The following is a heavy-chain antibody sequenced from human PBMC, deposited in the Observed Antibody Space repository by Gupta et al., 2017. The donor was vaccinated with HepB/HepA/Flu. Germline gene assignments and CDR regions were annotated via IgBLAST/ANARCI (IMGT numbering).Heavy chain of an antibody. J-gene: IGHJ4*02. D-gene: IGHD5-12*01. V-gene: IGHV3-23*01. CDR1: GFTFSNYA. CDR3: AKHSDYGRSRIDY. Sequence: EVQLLESGGGLVQPGGSLRLSCAASGFTFSNYAMGWVRQAPGKGLEWVSFIRGGGGSTYYADSVKGRFTISRDNSKNTLYLQMNSLTAEDTAVYYCAKHSDYGRSRIDYWGQGTLVTVSS. CDR2: IRGGGGST.